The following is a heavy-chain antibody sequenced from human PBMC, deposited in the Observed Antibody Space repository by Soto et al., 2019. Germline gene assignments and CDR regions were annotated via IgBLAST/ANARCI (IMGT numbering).Heavy chain of an antibody. CDR2: IYYSGST. CDR1: GGSVSSGSYY. CDR3: AKGYCSGGSCYGFDY. Sequence: QVQLQESGPGLVKPSETLSLTCTVSGGSVSSGSYYWSWIRQPPGQGLEWIGYIYYSGSTNYNPSLKTRRTISLDTSKNQFPLKLSSVTAADTAVYYCAKGYCSGGSCYGFDYWGQGTLVTVSS. J-gene: IGHJ4*02. D-gene: IGHD2-15*01. V-gene: IGHV4-61*01.